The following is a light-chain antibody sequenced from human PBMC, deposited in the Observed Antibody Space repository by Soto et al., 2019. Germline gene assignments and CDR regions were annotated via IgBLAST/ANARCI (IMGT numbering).Light chain of an antibody. V-gene: IGKV3-11*01. CDR3: QQRSHWPPG. Sequence: ENVLTQSPATLSLSPGERATLSCRAGQSVSGQLAWYQQRPGQIPRLLIYDTFKRTSDTPARFSGSGSGTDFTLIISSLEPEDFGVYFCQQRSHWPPGFGQGTRLEIK. CDR2: DTF. J-gene: IGKJ5*01. CDR1: QSVSGQ.